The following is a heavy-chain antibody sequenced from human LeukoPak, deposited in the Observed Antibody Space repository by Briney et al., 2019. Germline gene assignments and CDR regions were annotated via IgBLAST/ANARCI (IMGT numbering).Heavy chain of an antibody. CDR3: ARGGGGAKAFYFDY. D-gene: IGHD1-26*01. J-gene: IGHJ4*02. CDR2: INHSGIT. V-gene: IGHV4-34*01. CDR1: GGSFSGYY. Sequence: SETLSFTCAVYGGSFSGYYWSWIRQPPGKGLEWIGEINHSGITNYNPSLKSRVTMSVDTTRKRFSLRLTSESAADTGVYYCARGGGGAKAFYFDYWGQGSLVTVSS.